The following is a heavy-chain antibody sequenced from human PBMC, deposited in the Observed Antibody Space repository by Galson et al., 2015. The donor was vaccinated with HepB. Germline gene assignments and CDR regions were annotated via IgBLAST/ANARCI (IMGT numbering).Heavy chain of an antibody. CDR3: AHDDYYGAGSSAYYFDC. Sequence: PPLVKPTQTLTLTCTFSGFSLNTRGVGVGWIRQPPGKALEWLAFIYWDDDRRYSPSLKSRLTITKDTSKNQVVLAMTSMDPVDTGTYHCAHDDYYGAGSSAYYFDCWGQGTLVTVSS. J-gene: IGHJ4*02. CDR1: GFSLNTRGVG. CDR2: IYWDDDR. D-gene: IGHD3-10*01. V-gene: IGHV2-5*02.